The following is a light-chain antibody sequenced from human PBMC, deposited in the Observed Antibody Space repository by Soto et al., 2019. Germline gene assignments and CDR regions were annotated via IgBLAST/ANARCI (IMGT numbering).Light chain of an antibody. CDR1: QSVLFSSNNKNL. J-gene: IGKJ4*01. CDR3: QQYHSTPLT. Sequence: DIVLTQSPDSLAVSLGETATINCKSSQSVLFSSNNKNLIAWYQQKPGQPPKLLIYWASTRDSGVPDRFRGRGYGTDFTLTINNLQAEDVALYYCQQYHSTPLTFGGGTKVEIK. V-gene: IGKV4-1*01. CDR2: WAS.